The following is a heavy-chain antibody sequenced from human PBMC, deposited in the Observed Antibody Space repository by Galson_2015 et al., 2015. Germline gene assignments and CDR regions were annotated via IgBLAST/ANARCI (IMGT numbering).Heavy chain of an antibody. D-gene: IGHD3-3*01. CDR2: ISYVGSNK. J-gene: IGHJ4*02. CDR3: ANQYYDFWSGYATHPDY. V-gene: IGHV3-30*18. Sequence: SLRLSCAASGFTFSSYGMHWVRQAPGKGLEWVAVISYVGSNKYYADSVKGRFTISRDNSTNTLYLQMNSLRAEDTAVYYCANQYYDFWSGYATHPDYWGQGTLVTVSS. CDR1: GFTFSSYG.